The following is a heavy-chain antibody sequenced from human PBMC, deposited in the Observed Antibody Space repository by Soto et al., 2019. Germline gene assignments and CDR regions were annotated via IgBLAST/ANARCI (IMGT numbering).Heavy chain of an antibody. J-gene: IGHJ6*02. D-gene: IGHD1-1*01. V-gene: IGHV3-48*03. CDR2: ISSRGHTT. Sequence: PGWPLRLSCEATVFTFTCDSDQMDWVRQAPGKGLEWAGYISSRGHTTYYADYVKGRFTFPRDNAKNLVFLEMNTLRDEDTAVYYCARDTEGYNGMDVWGQGTTVTVYS. CDR1: VFTFTCDS. CDR3: ARDTEGYNGMDV.